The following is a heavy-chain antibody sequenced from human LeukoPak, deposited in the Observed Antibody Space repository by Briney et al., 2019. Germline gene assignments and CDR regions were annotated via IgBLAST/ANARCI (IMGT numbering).Heavy chain of an antibody. V-gene: IGHV1-2*02. J-gene: IGHJ4*02. CDR3: ARWSHYGSGTTVFDY. CDR1: GYTFTGYY. Sequence: ASVKVSCKASGYTFTGYYMHWVRQAPGQGLEWMGWIDPNSGGTNYAQKFQGRVTMTRDTSISTAYMELSRLRSDDTAVYYCARWSHYGSGTTVFDYWGQGTLVTVSS. CDR2: IDPNSGGT. D-gene: IGHD3-10*01.